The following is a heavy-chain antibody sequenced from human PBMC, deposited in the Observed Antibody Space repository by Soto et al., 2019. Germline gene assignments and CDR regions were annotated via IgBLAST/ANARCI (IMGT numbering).Heavy chain of an antibody. Sequence: QVQLQQWGAGLLMPSETLSLTCAVYGGSFSGYYWSWIRQPPGKGLEWIGEINHSGSTNYNPSLKSRVTISVDTSKNQFSLKLSSVTAADTAVYYCARDSNGSGSIPWGQGTLVTVSS. CDR1: GGSFSGYY. D-gene: IGHD3-10*01. CDR3: ARDSNGSGSIP. J-gene: IGHJ5*02. CDR2: INHSGST. V-gene: IGHV4-34*01.